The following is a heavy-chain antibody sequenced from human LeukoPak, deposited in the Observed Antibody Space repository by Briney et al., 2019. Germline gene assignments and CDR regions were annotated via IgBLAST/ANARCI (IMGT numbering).Heavy chain of an antibody. D-gene: IGHD3-9*01. CDR3: ARENYDILTYFGTGMDV. J-gene: IGHJ6*02. V-gene: IGHV3-7*04. CDR1: GFTFSSYW. CDR2: IKQSGSEK. Sequence: GGSLRLSCAASGFTFSSYWVSWVRQAPGKGLEWVANIKQSGSEKNYVDSLKGRFTISRDNAKNSLYLQMNSLRAEDTAVYYCARENYDILTYFGTGMDVWGQGTTVTVSS.